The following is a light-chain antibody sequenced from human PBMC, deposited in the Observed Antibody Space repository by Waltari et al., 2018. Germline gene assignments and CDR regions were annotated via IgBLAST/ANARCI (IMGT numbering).Light chain of an antibody. CDR3: QSFDSSLGGSV. J-gene: IGLJ1*01. CDR2: ENS. Sequence: QSVLTQPPSVYGAPGQRVTISCTGSSSNVGAGYDVHWYQHLPGIAPKLLIKENSNRPSGVPDRFSGSKSGTSASLAITGLQAEDEADYYCQSFDSSLGGSVFGTGTEVSVL. CDR1: SSNVGAGYD. V-gene: IGLV1-40*01.